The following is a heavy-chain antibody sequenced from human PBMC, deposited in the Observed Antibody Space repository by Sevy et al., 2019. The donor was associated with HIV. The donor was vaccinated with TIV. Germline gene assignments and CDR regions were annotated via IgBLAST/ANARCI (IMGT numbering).Heavy chain of an antibody. CDR2: VSSSSSTI. D-gene: IGHD5-12*01. CDR3: ACGGRGWLQSTGTDF. J-gene: IGHJ3*01. CDR1: GFTFSSYS. Sequence: GGSLRLSCAASGFTFSSYSMNWVRQAPGKGLEWVSYVSSSSSTIYYGDSVKGRVTISSDNAKYSLYLQLNSQSDEDTAMYYCACGGRGWLQSTGTDFWGQGTMVTVSS. V-gene: IGHV3-48*02.